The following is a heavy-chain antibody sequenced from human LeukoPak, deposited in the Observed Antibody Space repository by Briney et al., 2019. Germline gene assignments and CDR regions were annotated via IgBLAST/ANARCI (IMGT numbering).Heavy chain of an antibody. CDR2: INHSGST. J-gene: IGHJ4*02. D-gene: IGHD4/OR15-4a*01. CDR3: ARGRAKFDY. Sequence: SETLSLTCAVYGGSFSGYYWSWIRQPPGKGLEWIGEINHSGSTNYNPSLKSRVTISVDTSKNQFSLKLSSVTAADTAVYYCARGRAKFDYWGQGTLVTVSS. CDR1: GGSFSGYY. V-gene: IGHV4-34*01.